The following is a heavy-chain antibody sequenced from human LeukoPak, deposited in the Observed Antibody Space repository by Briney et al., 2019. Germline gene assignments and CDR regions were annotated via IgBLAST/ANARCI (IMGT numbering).Heavy chain of an antibody. D-gene: IGHD3-9*01. J-gene: IGHJ4*02. CDR1: GFTFSSYT. Sequence: PGGSLRLSCSASGFTFSSYTMNWVRQAPGKGLEWVSSISATSSYIYNADSVEGRFVISRDNAKNLLYLQMSSLRAEDTAMYYCARVFYSDDTGYYLRGEFDSWGQGTLVTVSS. V-gene: IGHV3-21*01. CDR2: ISATSSYI. CDR3: ARVFYSDDTGYYLRGEFDS.